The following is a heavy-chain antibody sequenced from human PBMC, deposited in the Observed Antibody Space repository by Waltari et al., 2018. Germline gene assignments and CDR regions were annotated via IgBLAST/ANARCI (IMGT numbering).Heavy chain of an antibody. CDR2: VDDSGNS. V-gene: IGHV4-39*07. D-gene: IGHD2-2*01. Sequence: QLQLQESGPGLVKPSETLSLSCTVSGDSISRSDYYWGWIRQPPGKGLGWIGRVDDSGNSYDNPSLKSRVDSSTDTSKNQLSLRLTSVTAADSAVYHCARQRPAALVAWFDSWGQGTPVIVSS. CDR1: GDSISRSDYY. J-gene: IGHJ5*01. CDR3: ARQRPAALVAWFDS.